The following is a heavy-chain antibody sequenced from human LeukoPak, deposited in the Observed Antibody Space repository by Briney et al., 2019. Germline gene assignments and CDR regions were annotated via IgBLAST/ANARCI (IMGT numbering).Heavy chain of an antibody. J-gene: IGHJ6*02. CDR1: GFTVSSNY. Sequence: GGSLRLSCAASGFTVSSNYMFWVRQAPGRGLEWVSSISSSSSYIYYADSVKGRFTISRDNAKNSLYLQMNSLRAEDTAVYYCARDLGYFDWLLYGMDVWGQGTTVTVSS. V-gene: IGHV3-21*01. CDR3: ARDLGYFDWLLYGMDV. CDR2: ISSSSSYI. D-gene: IGHD3-9*01.